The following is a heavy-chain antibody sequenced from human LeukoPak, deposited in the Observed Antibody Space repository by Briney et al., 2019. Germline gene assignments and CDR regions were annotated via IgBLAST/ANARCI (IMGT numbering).Heavy chain of an antibody. Sequence: PGGSLRLSCAASRFTFSSYGMHWVRQAPGKGREWVAYIQYDGSNQQYADSVKGRFSISRDSSKNILYLQMNSVRAEDTAVYYCAKDRCSNGVGCYYYYMDVWGKGTTVTISS. CDR3: AKDRCSNGVGCYYYYMDV. J-gene: IGHJ6*03. D-gene: IGHD2-8*01. CDR1: RFTFSSYG. CDR2: IQYDGSNQ. V-gene: IGHV3-30*02.